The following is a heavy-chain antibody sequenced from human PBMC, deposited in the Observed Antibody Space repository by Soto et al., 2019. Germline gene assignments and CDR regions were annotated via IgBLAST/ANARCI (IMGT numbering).Heavy chain of an antibody. D-gene: IGHD1-1*01. CDR1: GGSISSYY. CDR2: IYYSGST. J-gene: IGHJ6*02. V-gene: IGHV4-59*08. Sequence: SETLSLTYTVSGGSISSYYWSWIRQPPGKGLEWIGYIYYSGSTNYNPSLKSRVTISVDTSKNQFSLKLSSVTAADTAVYYCARHEGYTPYYGMDVWGQGTTVTVSS. CDR3: ARHEGYTPYYGMDV.